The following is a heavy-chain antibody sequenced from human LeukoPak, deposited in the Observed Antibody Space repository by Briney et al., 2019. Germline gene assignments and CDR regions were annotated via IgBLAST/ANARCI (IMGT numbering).Heavy chain of an antibody. V-gene: IGHV3-23*01. CDR1: GFTFSSYA. J-gene: IGHJ4*02. CDR2: ISASGGTT. Sequence: SGGSLRPSCAASGFTFSSYALSWVRQAPGKGLEWVSVISASGGTTYYADSVKGRFTISRDTSKDTVYLQMHSLRAEDTAVYYCAKGDVLPSYPTFDYWGQGTLVTVSS. D-gene: IGHD3-9*01. CDR3: AKGDVLPSYPTFDY.